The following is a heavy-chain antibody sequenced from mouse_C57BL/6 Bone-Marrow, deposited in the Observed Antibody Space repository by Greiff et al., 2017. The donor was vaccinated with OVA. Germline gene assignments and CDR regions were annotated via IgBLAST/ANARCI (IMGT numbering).Heavy chain of an antibody. CDR1: GYTFTDYN. V-gene: IGHV1-18*01. J-gene: IGHJ1*03. Sequence: EVQLQQSGPELVKPGASVKIPCKASGYTFTDYNMDWVKQSHGKSLEWIGDINPNNGGTIYNQKFKGKATLTVDKSSSTAYMELRSLTSEDTAVYYCARWDSYYYGSSYWYFDVWGTGTTVTVSS. CDR3: ARWDSYYYGSSYWYFDV. CDR2: INPNNGGT. D-gene: IGHD1-1*01.